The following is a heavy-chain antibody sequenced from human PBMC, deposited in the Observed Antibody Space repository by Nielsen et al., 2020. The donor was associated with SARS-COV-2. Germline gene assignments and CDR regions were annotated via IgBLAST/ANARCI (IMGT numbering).Heavy chain of an antibody. CDR1: GGSISSYY. Sequence: SETLSLTCAVYGGSISSYYWSWIRQPPGKGLEWIGYIYYSGSTNYNPSLKSRVTISVDTSKNQFSLKLSSVTAADTAVYYCARVVDYGDYGYFDYWGQGTLVTVSS. CDR3: ARVVDYGDYGYFDY. V-gene: IGHV4-59*13. CDR2: IYYSGST. D-gene: IGHD4-17*01. J-gene: IGHJ4*02.